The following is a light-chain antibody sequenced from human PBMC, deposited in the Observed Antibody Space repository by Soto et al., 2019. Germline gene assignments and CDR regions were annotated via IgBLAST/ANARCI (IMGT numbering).Light chain of an antibody. CDR3: QQYNKWPPLT. V-gene: IGKV3-15*01. J-gene: IGKJ4*01. CDR1: QSVSSS. Sequence: ELEMSQSPATLSVSPGERATLSCSACQSVSSSLAWYQQKPGQAPRLLIHGASTRATGIPARFSGRGSGTGFTLTISSLQSEDSAVYYCQQYNKWPPLTFGGGTKVDIK. CDR2: GAS.